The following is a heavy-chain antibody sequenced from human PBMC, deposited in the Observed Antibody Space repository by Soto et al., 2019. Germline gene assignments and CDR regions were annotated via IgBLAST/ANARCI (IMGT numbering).Heavy chain of an antibody. J-gene: IGHJ5*02. CDR2: ISGSGGST. CDR3: AKETTIEYSSSSAFDP. Sequence: GGSLRLSCAASGFTFSSYAMSWVRQAPGKGLEWVSAISGSGGSTYYSDSVKSRFTISRDNSKNTLYLQMNSLRAEDKAVYYCAKETTIEYSSSSAFDPWGQGTLVTVSS. V-gene: IGHV3-23*01. CDR1: GFTFSSYA. D-gene: IGHD6-6*01.